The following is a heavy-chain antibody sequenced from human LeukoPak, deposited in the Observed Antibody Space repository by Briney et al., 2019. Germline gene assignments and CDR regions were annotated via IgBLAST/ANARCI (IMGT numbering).Heavy chain of an antibody. CDR1: GYTLTELS. CDR2: FDPEDGET. V-gene: IGHV1-24*01. D-gene: IGHD6-13*01. Sequence: ASEKVSCKVSGYTLTELSMHWVRQAPGKGLEWMGGFDPEDGETIYAQKFQGRVTMTEDTSTDKAYMELSSLRSEDTAVYYCATDFRAAAGPYPTYWGQGTLVTVSS. J-gene: IGHJ4*02. CDR3: ATDFRAAAGPYPTY.